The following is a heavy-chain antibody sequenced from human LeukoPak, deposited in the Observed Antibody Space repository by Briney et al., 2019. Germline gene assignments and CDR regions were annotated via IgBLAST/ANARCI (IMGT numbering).Heavy chain of an antibody. V-gene: IGHV3-33*06. CDR2: IWNDGSDK. CDR3: AKDAERGFDFSNSLQS. Sequence: GRSLRLSCTTSGFTFSHYAMHWVRQAPGKRLQWVAVIWNDGSDKYYGDSVKGRFTISRDNSKKTVYLQLSSLRVEDTAVYYCAKDAERGFDFSNSLQSWGQGTLVTVSS. CDR1: GFTFSHYA. D-gene: IGHD4-11*01. J-gene: IGHJ4*02.